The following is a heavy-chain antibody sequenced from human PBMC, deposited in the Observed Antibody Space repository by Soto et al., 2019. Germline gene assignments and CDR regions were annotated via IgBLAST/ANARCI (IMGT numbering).Heavy chain of an antibody. CDR3: AGTDGDLDV. D-gene: IGHD4-17*01. V-gene: IGHV1-8*01. CDR2: MNPKSGHT. J-gene: IGHJ6*02. Sequence: QVQLVQSGAEVKKPGASVKVSCKASGYTFSSYDINWVRQATGQGLEWMGWMNPKSGHTGSAEKSQGRITMTRDTAISTAYMQLSGLRSDDTAIYYCAGTDGDLDVWGQGTTVTVSS. CDR1: GYTFSSYD.